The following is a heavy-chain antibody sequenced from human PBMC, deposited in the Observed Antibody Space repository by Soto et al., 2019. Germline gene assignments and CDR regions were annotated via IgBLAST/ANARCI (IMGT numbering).Heavy chain of an antibody. Sequence: GESLKISCRVAGYSFTSYWSGWVRQMPGKGLEWMGIIYPGDSDTRYSPSFQGQVTISADKSISTAYLQWSSLKASDTAMYYCARHGSGYSSSSGNFDYWGQGTLVTVSS. V-gene: IGHV5-51*01. CDR2: IYPGDSDT. J-gene: IGHJ4*02. CDR3: ARHGSGYSSSSGNFDY. D-gene: IGHD6-6*01. CDR1: GYSFTSYW.